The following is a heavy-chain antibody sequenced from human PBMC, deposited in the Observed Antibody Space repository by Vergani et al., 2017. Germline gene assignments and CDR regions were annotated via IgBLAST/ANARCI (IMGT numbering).Heavy chain of an antibody. CDR3: ARGDYGILPSYRY. J-gene: IGHJ4*02. D-gene: IGHD3-9*01. V-gene: IGHV1-46*03. Sequence: QVQVVQSGAEVKKSGASVKVSCKTSGYTFSNNYMHWVRQAPGQGLEWMGIINPSGGHTNYAQKFQGRVTMTRDTSTSTVYMELSSLRSEDTAIYYCARGDYGILPSYRYWGQGTLVAVSA. CDR2: INPSGGHT. CDR1: GYTFSNNY.